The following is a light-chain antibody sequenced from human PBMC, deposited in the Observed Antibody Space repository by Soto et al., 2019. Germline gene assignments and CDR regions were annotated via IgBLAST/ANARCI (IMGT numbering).Light chain of an antibody. Sequence: DIQMTQSPSTLSASVGDRVTITCRASQSISSWLAWYQQKPGKAPKLLIYKASSLESGVPSRFSVSGSGTDFTLTISSLPPDDFATYYCQQYNSSSYTFGQGTKLDIK. J-gene: IGKJ2*01. CDR1: QSISSW. CDR2: KAS. V-gene: IGKV1-5*03. CDR3: QQYNSSSYT.